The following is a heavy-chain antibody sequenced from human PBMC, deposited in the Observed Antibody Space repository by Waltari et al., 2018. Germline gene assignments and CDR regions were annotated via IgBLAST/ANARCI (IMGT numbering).Heavy chain of an antibody. Sequence: EVQLVASGGGLVQPGGSLRLSCEASGFTFSSYWMTWVRQAPGKGLEWVANIKHDGSEKYYVDSVKGRFTISRDNAKNSLFLQMNSLRAEDTAVYYCAREGGNYGYWGQGTLVTVSS. D-gene: IGHD1-26*01. CDR2: IKHDGSEK. CDR3: AREGGNYGY. V-gene: IGHV3-7*04. J-gene: IGHJ4*02. CDR1: GFTFSSYW.